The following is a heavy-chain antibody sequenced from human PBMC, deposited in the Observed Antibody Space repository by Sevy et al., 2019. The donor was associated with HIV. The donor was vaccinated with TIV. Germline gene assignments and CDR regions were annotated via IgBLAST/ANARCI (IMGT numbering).Heavy chain of an antibody. CDR3: TSEMFGRYEY. D-gene: IGHD3-16*01. CDR2: INEDGTKT. CDR1: GFTFSTNW. J-gene: IGHJ4*02. Sequence: GGSLRLSCVGSGFTFSTNWMNWVRQLPGKGLVWVSRINEDGTKTNYADPVKGRFSIFRDNAKNCLYLQMNSLRAEDTAVYFCTSEMFGRYEYWGQGALVTVSS. V-gene: IGHV3-74*01.